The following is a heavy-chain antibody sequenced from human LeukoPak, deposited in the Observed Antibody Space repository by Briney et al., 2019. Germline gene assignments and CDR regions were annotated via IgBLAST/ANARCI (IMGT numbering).Heavy chain of an antibody. D-gene: IGHD3-10*01. J-gene: IGHJ5*02. Sequence: SETLSLTCTVSGGSISSYYWSWIRQPPGKGLEWIGYIYYSGSTNYNPSLKSRVTISVDTSKNQFSLKLSSVTAADTAVYYCAREMRDMVRGVIYNWFDPWGQGTLVTVSS. CDR3: AREMRDMVRGVIYNWFDP. V-gene: IGHV4-59*01. CDR1: GGSISSYY. CDR2: IYYSGST.